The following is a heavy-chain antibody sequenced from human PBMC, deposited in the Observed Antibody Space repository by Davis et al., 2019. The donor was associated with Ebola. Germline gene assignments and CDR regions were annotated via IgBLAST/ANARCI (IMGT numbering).Heavy chain of an antibody. CDR3: ARITVAGAFDI. CDR2: INPNTGGT. J-gene: IGHJ3*02. D-gene: IGHD4-23*01. CDR1: GYTFTFDY. Sequence: AASVKVSCKASGYTFTFDYIHWVRQAPGQGLEWMGRINPNTGGTNYAQNFQGRVTMTRDRSISTAFMELSGLTSDDTAVYYCARITVAGAFDIWGQGTMVTVSS. V-gene: IGHV1-2*06.